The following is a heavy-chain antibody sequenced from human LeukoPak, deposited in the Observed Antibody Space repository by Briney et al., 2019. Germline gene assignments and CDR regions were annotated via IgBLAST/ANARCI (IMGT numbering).Heavy chain of an antibody. J-gene: IGHJ5*02. CDR1: GGSISSSSYY. Sequence: SETLSLTCTVSGGSISSSSYYWGWIRQPPGKGLEWIGSIYYSGSTYHNSSLKSRVTISVDTSKNQFSLKLSPVTAADTAVYYCARDRGIEAADTFDPWGQGTLVTVSS. V-gene: IGHV4-39*07. CDR2: IYYSGST. CDR3: ARDRGIEAADTFDP. D-gene: IGHD6-13*01.